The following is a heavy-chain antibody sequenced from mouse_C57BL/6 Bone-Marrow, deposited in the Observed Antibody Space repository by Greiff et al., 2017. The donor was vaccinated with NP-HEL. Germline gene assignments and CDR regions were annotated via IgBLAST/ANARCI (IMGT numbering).Heavy chain of an antibody. CDR3: TREGDGTFAY. CDR2: IYPGNSDT. CDR1: GYTFTSYW. J-gene: IGHJ3*01. D-gene: IGHD3-3*01. Sequence: VQLQQSGTVLARPGASVKMSCKTSGYTFTSYWMHWVKQRPGQGLEWIGAIYPGNSDTSYNQKFKGKAKLTAVTSASTAYMELSSLTNEDSAVYYGTREGDGTFAYWGQGTLVTVSA. V-gene: IGHV1-5*01.